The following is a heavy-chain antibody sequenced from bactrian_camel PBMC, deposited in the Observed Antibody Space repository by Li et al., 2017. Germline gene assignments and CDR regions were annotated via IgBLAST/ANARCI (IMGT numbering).Heavy chain of an antibody. CDR2: ADNDGTS. V-gene: IGHV3S67*01. D-gene: IGHD3*01. J-gene: IGHJ2*01. Sequence: EVQLVESGGDSVQPGGSLRISCIAPGFNISAYAMAWFRQGPRQEREGVAHADNDGTSDYADSVKGRFTISKDNAKGILTLQMTLLQPEDTAMYFCAAHVWGLCEVPWSKTAKHWGQ. CDR3: AAHVWGLCEVPWSKTAKH. CDR1: GFNISAYA.